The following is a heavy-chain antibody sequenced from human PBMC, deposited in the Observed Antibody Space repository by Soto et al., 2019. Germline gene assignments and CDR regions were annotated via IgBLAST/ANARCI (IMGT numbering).Heavy chain of an antibody. Sequence: GESLKISCAASGFTFSDYYMSWIRQAPGKGLEWVSYISSSGSTIYYADSVKGRFTISRDNAKNSLYLQMNSLRAEDTAVYYCAREFPGYSSGWLWAFDIWGQGTMVTVSS. CDR1: GFTFSDYY. D-gene: IGHD6-19*01. CDR3: AREFPGYSSGWLWAFDI. J-gene: IGHJ3*02. CDR2: ISSSGSTI. V-gene: IGHV3-11*01.